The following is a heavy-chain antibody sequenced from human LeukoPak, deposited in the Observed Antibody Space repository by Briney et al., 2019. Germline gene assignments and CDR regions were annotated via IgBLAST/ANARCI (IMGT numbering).Heavy chain of an antibody. CDR3: ARVHIVGSWYFDL. V-gene: IGHV3-7*01. CDR2: IKQDGSEK. Sequence: GGSLRLSCAASEFTFSSYLMTWVRQAPGKGLEWVANIKQDGSEKYYVDSVKGRFTISRGNAKNSLYLQMNSLRAEDTAVYYCARVHIVGSWYFDLWGRGTLVTVSS. D-gene: IGHD5-12*01. J-gene: IGHJ2*01. CDR1: EFTFSSYL.